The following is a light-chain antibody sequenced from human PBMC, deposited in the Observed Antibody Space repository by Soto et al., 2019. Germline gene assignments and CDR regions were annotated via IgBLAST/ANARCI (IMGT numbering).Light chain of an antibody. J-gene: IGKJ1*01. CDR2: GAS. CDR3: QQYASSVT. V-gene: IGKV3-20*01. Sequence: EIWLTQSPDSLTLSQGDRATLSCRASQRFSSTFIAWYQQKPGQAPRLLIYGASSRATGIPDRFSGSGAGTDFTHTKSRLEPEDFAVYYCQQYASSVTYGQWTKVEIK. CDR1: QRFSSTF.